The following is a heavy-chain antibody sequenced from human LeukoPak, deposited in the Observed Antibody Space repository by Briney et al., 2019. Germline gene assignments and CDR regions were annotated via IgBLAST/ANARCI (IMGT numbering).Heavy chain of an antibody. CDR2: INPSGGST. D-gene: IGHD4-11*01. Sequence: ASVKVSCKASGYTFTRYYMHWVRQAPGQGLEWMGIINPSGGSTSYAQKFQGRVTMTRDMSTSTVYMELSSLRSEDTAVYYCARESNNYEFDYWGQGTLVTVSS. V-gene: IGHV1-46*01. CDR3: ARESNNYEFDY. J-gene: IGHJ4*02. CDR1: GYTFTRYY.